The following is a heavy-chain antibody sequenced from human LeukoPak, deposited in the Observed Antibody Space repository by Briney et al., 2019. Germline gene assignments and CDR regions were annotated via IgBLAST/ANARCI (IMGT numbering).Heavy chain of an antibody. D-gene: IGHD6-13*01. V-gene: IGHV4-30-4*08. J-gene: IGHJ4*02. CDR1: GGSISSGDYY. CDR2: IYYSGST. CDR3: AREDSIAAAAYY. Sequence: SETLSLTCTVSGGSISSGDYYWSWIRQPPGTGLEWIGYIYYSGSTYYDPSLKSRVTISVDTSKNQFSLKLSSVTAADTAVYYCAREDSIAAAAYYWGQGTLVTVSS.